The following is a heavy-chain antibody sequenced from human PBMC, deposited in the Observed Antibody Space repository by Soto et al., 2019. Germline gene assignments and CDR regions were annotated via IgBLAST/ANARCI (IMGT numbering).Heavy chain of an antibody. Sequence: ASVKVSCKASGYTFTSYGISWVRQAPGQGLEWMGWISAYNGNTNYAQKLQGRVTMTTDTSTSTAYMELRSLRSDDTAVYYCARDPLGYSSGWSYFDYWGQGTLVTVSS. V-gene: IGHV1-18*01. CDR2: ISAYNGNT. CDR1: GYTFTSYG. CDR3: ARDPLGYSSGWSYFDY. D-gene: IGHD6-19*01. J-gene: IGHJ4*02.